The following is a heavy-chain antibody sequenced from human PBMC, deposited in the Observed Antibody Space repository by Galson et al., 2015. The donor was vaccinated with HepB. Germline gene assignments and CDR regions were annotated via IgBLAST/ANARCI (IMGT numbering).Heavy chain of an antibody. D-gene: IGHD6-13*01. CDR3: TRHIRPRNIATAEDPAFDV. V-gene: IGHV3-73*01. CDR1: GFTFSDSA. CDR2: IRSKANNYAT. J-gene: IGHJ3*01. Sequence: SLRLSCAAFGFTFSDSAMHWVRQASGKGLEWVGRIRSKANNYATAYGASVKGRFTISRDDSENTAYLQMNSLKTEDTAVYYCTRHIRPRNIATAEDPAFDVWGQGTMVTVSS.